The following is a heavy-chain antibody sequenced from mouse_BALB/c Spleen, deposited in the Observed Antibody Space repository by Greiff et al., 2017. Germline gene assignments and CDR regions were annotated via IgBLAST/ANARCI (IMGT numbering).Heavy chain of an antibody. CDR1: GYTFTSYW. CDR2: IYPGNSDT. Sequence: VQLQQSGTVLARPGASVKMSCKASGYTFTSYWMHWVKQRPGQGLEWIGAIYPGNSDTSYNQKFKGKAKLTAVTSTSTAYMELSSLTNEDSAVYYCTRGGKGRDWFAYWGQGTLVTVSA. J-gene: IGHJ3*01. D-gene: IGHD1-3*01. V-gene: IGHV1-5*01. CDR3: TRGGKGRDWFAY.